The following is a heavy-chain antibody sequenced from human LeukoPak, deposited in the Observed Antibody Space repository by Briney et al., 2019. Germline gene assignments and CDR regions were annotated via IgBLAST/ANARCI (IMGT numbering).Heavy chain of an antibody. CDR3: AKNSQTGSTWYYHMDV. V-gene: IGHV3-23*01. CDR2: ISAIDGST. D-gene: IGHD1-7*01. Sequence: GGSLRLSCAVSGFTFTSYAMSWVRQAPGKGLEWVSSISAIDGSTYYPNSVKGRFTISRDTSKNTLYLQMNSLRAEDTAVYHCAKNSQTGSTWYYHMDVWGKGTTVTVSS. J-gene: IGHJ6*03. CDR1: GFTFTSYA.